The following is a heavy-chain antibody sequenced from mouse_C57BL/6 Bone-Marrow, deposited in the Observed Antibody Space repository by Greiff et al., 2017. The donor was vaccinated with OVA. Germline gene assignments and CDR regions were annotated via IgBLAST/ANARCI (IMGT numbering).Heavy chain of an antibody. V-gene: IGHV1-15*01. D-gene: IGHD2-2*01. CDR2: IDPETGGT. CDR1: GYTFTDYE. CDR3: TRYGYPHFDY. J-gene: IGHJ2*01. Sequence: VKLQESGAELVRPGASVTLSCKASGYTFTDYEMHWVKQTPVHGLEWIGAIDPETGGTAYNQKFKGKAILTADKSSSTAYMELRSLTSEDSAVYYCTRYGYPHFDYWGQGTTLTVSS.